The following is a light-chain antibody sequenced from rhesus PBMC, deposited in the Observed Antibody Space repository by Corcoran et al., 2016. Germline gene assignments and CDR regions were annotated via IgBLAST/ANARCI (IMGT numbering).Light chain of an antibody. CDR2: WAS. CDR1: QSLLYSSNNKNY. CDR3: QQYYSTPFT. J-gene: IGKJ3*01. V-gene: IGKV4-1*01. Sequence: DIVMTQSPDSLAVSLGERVTINCKSSQSLLYSSNNKNYLAWYKQNPGQAPKLLIYWASTRESGVPNRFRGNGSWTDFTLPISDLQADDVAVYYCQQYYSTPFTFGPGTKLDIK.